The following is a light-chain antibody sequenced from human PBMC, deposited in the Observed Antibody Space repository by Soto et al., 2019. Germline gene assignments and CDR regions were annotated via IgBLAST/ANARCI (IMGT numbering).Light chain of an antibody. Sequence: EIVMTQSPATLSASPGQRATLSCRASQSVSTNLAWYQQKPGQAPRLLIYGASTRAIGIPTRFSGSGSATDFTLTISSLPAEYSAVYYCQHDNNSPPWTFGQGTKVEIK. CDR3: QHDNNSPPWT. CDR2: GAS. V-gene: IGKV3-15*01. J-gene: IGKJ1*01. CDR1: QSVSTN.